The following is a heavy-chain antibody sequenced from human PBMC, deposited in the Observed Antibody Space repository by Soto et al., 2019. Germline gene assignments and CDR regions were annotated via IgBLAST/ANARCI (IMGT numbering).Heavy chain of an antibody. Sequence: PSETLSLTCSVSGGSLSSHYWTWIRQPPGKGLEWIGYIYYSGSTNYNPSLKSRVTIPVDTSKNQFSLKLSSVTAADTAVYYCARYASCCWFDPWGQGTLVTVSS. D-gene: IGHD2-2*01. CDR3: ARYASCCWFDP. CDR1: GGSLSSHY. V-gene: IGHV4-59*11. J-gene: IGHJ5*02. CDR2: IYYSGST.